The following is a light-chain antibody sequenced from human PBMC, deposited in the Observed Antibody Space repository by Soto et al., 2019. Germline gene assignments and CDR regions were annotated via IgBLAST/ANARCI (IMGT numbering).Light chain of an antibody. V-gene: IGKV3-11*01. J-gene: IGKJ4*01. CDR2: DAS. CDR3: QQRTNWPLT. Sequence: EIVLTQSPATLSLSPGERATLSCRASQSVSSYLAWYQQKAGQVPRLLIYDASNRATGIPARFSGSGSGTDFTLTISSLEPEDFAVYYYQQRTNWPLTFGGGTKVEIK. CDR1: QSVSSY.